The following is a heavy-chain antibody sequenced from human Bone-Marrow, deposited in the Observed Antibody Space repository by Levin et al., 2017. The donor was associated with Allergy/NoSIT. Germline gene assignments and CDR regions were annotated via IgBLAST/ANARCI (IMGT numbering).Heavy chain of an antibody. CDR1: GLTFRDYG. Sequence: PGGSLRLSCTASGLTFRDYGMHWVRQAPGKGLEWVAFISYHGTKKYYSDSVEGRFIISRDNFRDTLFLEMNSLKVDDTAVYYCASSIAVADDASHYSFYYAMDVWGQGTTVTVSS. CDR2: ISYHGTKK. D-gene: IGHD6-19*01. V-gene: IGHV3-30-3*02. CDR3: ASSIAVADDASHYSFYYAMDV. J-gene: IGHJ6*02.